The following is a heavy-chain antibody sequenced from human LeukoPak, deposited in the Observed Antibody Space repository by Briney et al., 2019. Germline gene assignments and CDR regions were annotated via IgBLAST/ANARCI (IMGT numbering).Heavy chain of an antibody. V-gene: IGHV4-4*09. CDR3: ARDYSNYGFDY. J-gene: IGHJ4*02. D-gene: IGHD4-11*01. Sequence: SETLSLTCTVSGGSISSYYWSWIRQPPGKGLEWIGYIYTSGSTNYNPSLKSRVTISVDTSKNQFSLKLSSVTAAGTAVYYCARDYSNYGFDYWGQGTLVTVSS. CDR2: IYTSGST. CDR1: GGSISSYY.